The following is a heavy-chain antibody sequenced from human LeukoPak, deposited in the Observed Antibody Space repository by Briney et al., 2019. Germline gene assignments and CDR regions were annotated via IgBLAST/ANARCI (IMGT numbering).Heavy chain of an antibody. CDR3: AKDLGFGELILRGDDAFDI. CDR1: GFTFSSYA. CDR2: ISCSGGST. D-gene: IGHD3-10*01. V-gene: IGHV3-23*01. J-gene: IGHJ3*02. Sequence: TGGSLRLSCAASGFTFSSYAMSWVRQAPGKGLEWVSAISCSGGSTYYADSVKGRFTISRDNSKNTLYLQMNSLRAEDTAVYYCAKDLGFGELILRGDDAFDIWGQGTMVTVSS.